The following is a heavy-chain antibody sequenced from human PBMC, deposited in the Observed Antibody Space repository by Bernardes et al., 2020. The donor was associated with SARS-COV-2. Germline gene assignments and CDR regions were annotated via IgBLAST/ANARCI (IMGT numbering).Heavy chain of an antibody. CDR3: ATSVAVKHEDWFDP. J-gene: IGHJ5*02. Sequence: ASVKVSCKVSGYTLTVLSMHWVRQAPGKGLEWMGGFDPADGETIYAQKFQGRVTMTEDTSTDTAYMELSSLRSEDTAVYYCATSVAVKHEDWFDPWGQGTLVTVSS. CDR1: GYTLTVLS. V-gene: IGHV1-24*01. D-gene: IGHD6-19*01. CDR2: FDPADGET.